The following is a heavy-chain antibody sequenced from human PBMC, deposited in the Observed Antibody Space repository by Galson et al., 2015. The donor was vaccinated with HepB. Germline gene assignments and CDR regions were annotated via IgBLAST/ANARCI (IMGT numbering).Heavy chain of an antibody. CDR2: ISSSGSTI. CDR3: ARARAYRSSTRYYYYYMDV. D-gene: IGHD2-2*01. J-gene: IGHJ6*03. V-gene: IGHV3-11*01. Sequence: SLRLSCAASGFTFSDYYMSWIRQAPGKGLEWVSYISSSGSTIYYADSVKGRFTISRDNAKNSLYLQMNSLRAEDTAVYYCARARAYRSSTRYYYYYMDVWGKGTTVTVSS. CDR1: GFTFSDYY.